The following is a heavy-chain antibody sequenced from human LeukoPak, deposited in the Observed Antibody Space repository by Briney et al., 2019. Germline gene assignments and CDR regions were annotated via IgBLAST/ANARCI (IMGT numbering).Heavy chain of an antibody. J-gene: IGHJ3*02. CDR2: INPNSGGT. V-gene: IGHV1-2*02. Sequence: ASVKVSCKASGYTFTGYYMHLVRQAPGQGLEWMGWINPNSGGTNYAQKFQGRVTMTRDTSISTAYMELSRLRSDDTAVYYCARESPRSCGAAAGHGAFDIWGQGTMVTVSS. CDR3: ARESPRSCGAAAGHGAFDI. CDR1: GYTFTGYY. D-gene: IGHD6-13*01.